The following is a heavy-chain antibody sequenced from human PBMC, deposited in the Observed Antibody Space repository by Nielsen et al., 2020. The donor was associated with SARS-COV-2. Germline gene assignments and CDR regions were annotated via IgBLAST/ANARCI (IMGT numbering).Heavy chain of an antibody. V-gene: IGHV3-66*01. J-gene: IGHJ4*02. D-gene: IGHD4-23*01. Sequence: GESLKISCAASGFTFSSYAMNWVRQAPGKGLEWVSVIYSGGSTYYADSVKGRFTISRDNSKNTLYLQMNSLRAEDTAVYYCARDRGVGDYGGNPVGYWGQGTLVTVSS. CDR2: IYSGGST. CDR1: GFTFSSYA. CDR3: ARDRGVGDYGGNPVGY.